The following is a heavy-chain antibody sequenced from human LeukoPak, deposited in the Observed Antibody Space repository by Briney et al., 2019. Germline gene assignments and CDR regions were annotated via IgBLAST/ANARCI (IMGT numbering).Heavy chain of an antibody. V-gene: IGHV4-59*08. J-gene: IGHJ4*02. CDR3: ARYCSGGSCFNQIGRGDDY. CDR1: GGSISNYY. CDR2: IYYSETT. Sequence: SETLSLTCTVSGGSISNYYWSWIRQPPGKGLECMGYIYYSETTNYNPSLKSRVTISVDTSKNQFSLKLSSVTAADTAVYYCARYCSGGSCFNQIGRGDDYWGQGTLVTVSS. D-gene: IGHD2-15*01.